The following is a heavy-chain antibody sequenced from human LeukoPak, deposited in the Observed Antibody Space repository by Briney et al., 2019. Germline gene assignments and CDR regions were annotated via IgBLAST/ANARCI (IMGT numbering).Heavy chain of an antibody. CDR1: GFTFSSYS. V-gene: IGHV3-23*03. CDR3: VKDQRPDSGYDIDY. CDR2: IFADDGST. D-gene: IGHD5-12*01. J-gene: IGHJ4*02. Sequence: PGGSLGLCCAASGFTFSSYSMNWVRQAPGKGLDWDSVIFADDGSTKYADSVKGRFTISRDTSKNTLYLQMHNLRAEDTAVYYCVKDQRPDSGYDIDYWGQGTLVTVSS.